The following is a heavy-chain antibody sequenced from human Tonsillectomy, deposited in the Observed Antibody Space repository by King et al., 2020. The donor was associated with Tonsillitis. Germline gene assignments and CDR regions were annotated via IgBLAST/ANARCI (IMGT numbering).Heavy chain of an antibody. Sequence: QLQESGPGLVKPSETLSLTCTVSGGSISTYYWSWIRQPPGKGLEWIGYIYYSGSTNYNPSLKSRVTISVDTSKNPFSLKLSSVTAADTAVYYCARDKVCSGYYCAYGMDVWGQGTTVTVSS. V-gene: IGHV4-59*01. J-gene: IGHJ6*02. D-gene: IGHD3-22*01. CDR3: ARDKVCSGYYCAYGMDV. CDR2: IYYSGST. CDR1: GGSISTYY.